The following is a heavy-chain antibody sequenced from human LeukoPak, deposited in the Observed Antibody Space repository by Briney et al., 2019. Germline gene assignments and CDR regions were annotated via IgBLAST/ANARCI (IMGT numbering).Heavy chain of an antibody. CDR1: GFTFGDYA. J-gene: IGHJ4*02. D-gene: IGHD6-19*01. CDR3: TRHRGGSGGEPFDF. V-gene: IGHV3-49*04. CDR2: IRSKRFGGTT. Sequence: SLRLSCTASGFTFGDYAMTWVRQAPGKGLEWVSFIRSKRFGGTTEYAASVEGRFTISREDSKSSAYLQMNSLKTEDTAVYYCTRHRGGSGGEPFDFWGQGTLVTVSS.